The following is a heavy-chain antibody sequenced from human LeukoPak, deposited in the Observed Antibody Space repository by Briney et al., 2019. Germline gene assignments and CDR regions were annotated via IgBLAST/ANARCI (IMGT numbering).Heavy chain of an antibody. CDR2: IYYSGST. CDR3: ARKYRGYSRINWFDP. J-gene: IGHJ5*02. Sequence: PSETSSLTGTVPAGSIGSGSYNWGWIGQPPGKGPGWMGSIYYSGSTYYNPSLKSRVTISVDTSKNQFSLKLSSVTAADTAVYYCARKYRGYSRINWFDPWGQGTLVTVSS. CDR1: AGSIGSGSYN. V-gene: IGHV4-39*01. D-gene: IGHD6-13*01.